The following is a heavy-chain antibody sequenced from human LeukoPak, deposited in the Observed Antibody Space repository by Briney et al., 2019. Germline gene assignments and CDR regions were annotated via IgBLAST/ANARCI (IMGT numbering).Heavy chain of an antibody. D-gene: IGHD3-22*01. Sequence: GGSLRLSCAASGFTFSSYAMHWVRQAPGKGLEWVAVISYDGSNKYYADSVKGRFTISRDNSKNTLYLQMNSLRAEDTAVYYCARVDYYGSLNAFDIWGQGTMVTVSS. V-gene: IGHV3-30-3*01. J-gene: IGHJ3*02. CDR2: ISYDGSNK. CDR1: GFTFSSYA. CDR3: ARVDYYGSLNAFDI.